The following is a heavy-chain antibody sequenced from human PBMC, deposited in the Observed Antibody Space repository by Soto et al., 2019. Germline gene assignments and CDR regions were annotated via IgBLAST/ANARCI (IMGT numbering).Heavy chain of an antibody. J-gene: IGHJ5*02. D-gene: IGHD2-8*01. CDR2: IIPIFGTA. V-gene: IGHV1-69*13. CDR3: ARDRYCTNGVCYTDNWFDP. CDR1: GGTFSSYA. Sequence: SVKVSCKASGGTFSSYAISWVRQAPGQGLEWMGGIIPIFGTANYAQKFQGRVTITADESTSTAYMELSSLRSEDTAVYYCARDRYCTNGVCYTDNWFDPWGQGTLVTVSS.